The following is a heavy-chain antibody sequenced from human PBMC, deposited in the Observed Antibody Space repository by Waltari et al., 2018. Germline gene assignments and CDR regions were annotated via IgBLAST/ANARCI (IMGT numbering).Heavy chain of an antibody. D-gene: IGHD1-26*01. CDR2: IYYSGST. J-gene: IGHJ3*02. CDR1: GGSISSYY. V-gene: IGHV4-59*01. Sequence: QVQLQESGPGLVKPSETLSLTCTVSGGSISSYYWSWIRQPPGKGLEWIGYIYYSGSTNYNPSLKSRVTISVDTSKNQFSLKLSSVTAADTAVYYCARHGGSYYGAFDIWGQGTMVIVSS. CDR3: ARHGGSYYGAFDI.